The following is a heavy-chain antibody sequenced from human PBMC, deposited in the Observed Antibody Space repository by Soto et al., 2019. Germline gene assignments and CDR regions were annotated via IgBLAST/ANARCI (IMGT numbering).Heavy chain of an antibody. CDR2: ISAYNGNT. CDR1: GYTFTSYG. D-gene: IGHD3-10*01. Sequence: QVQLVQSGAEVKKPGASVKVSFKASGYTFTSYGISWVRQAPGQGLEWIGWISAYNGNTSYAQKLQGRVTMTTDTSTSTAHMELRSLRSHDTAVYYCARDYGFGELFDPWGQGTLVTVS. J-gene: IGHJ5*02. V-gene: IGHV1-18*01. CDR3: ARDYGFGELFDP.